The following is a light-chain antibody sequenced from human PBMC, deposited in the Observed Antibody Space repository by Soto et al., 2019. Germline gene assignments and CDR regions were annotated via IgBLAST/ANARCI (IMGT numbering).Light chain of an antibody. J-gene: IGLJ3*02. Sequence: QLVLTQSPSASASLGASVKLTCTLSSGHSSYAIAWHQQRPEKGPRYLMKVNSDGSHNKGDGIPDRFSGSSSGAERYLTXXXXXSEDEADYYCQAWGAGIWVFGGGTQLTVL. CDR3: QAWGAGIWV. CDR1: SGHSSYA. CDR2: VNSDGSH. V-gene: IGLV4-69*01.